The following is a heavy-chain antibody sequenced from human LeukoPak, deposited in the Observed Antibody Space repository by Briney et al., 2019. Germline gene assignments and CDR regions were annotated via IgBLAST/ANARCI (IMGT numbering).Heavy chain of an antibody. CDR3: AKGLYRYSSGYDY. V-gene: IGHV3-23*01. CDR1: GFTFSSYA. J-gene: IGHJ4*02. CDR2: ISGSGGST. Sequence: GGSLRLSCAASGFTFSSYAMSWVRQAPGKGLEWVSAISGSGGSTYYADSVKGRFTISGDNSKNTLYLQMNSLRAEDTAVYYCAKGLYRYSSGYDYWGQGTLVTVSS. D-gene: IGHD6-19*01.